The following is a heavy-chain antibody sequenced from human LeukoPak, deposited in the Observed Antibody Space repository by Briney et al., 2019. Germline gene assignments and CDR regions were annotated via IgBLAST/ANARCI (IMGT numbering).Heavy chain of an antibody. Sequence: GGPLRLSCAASGFMFNNYWMTWVRQIPGEGLQWVANIKQDGSEKYYVDSAKGRFTISRDNAKNLVYLQMRGLRADDTALYFCARGFAWYDYWGQGTLVTVSS. V-gene: IGHV3-7*01. CDR1: GFMFNNYW. CDR3: ARGFAWYDY. CDR2: IKQDGSEK. J-gene: IGHJ4*02. D-gene: IGHD3-9*01.